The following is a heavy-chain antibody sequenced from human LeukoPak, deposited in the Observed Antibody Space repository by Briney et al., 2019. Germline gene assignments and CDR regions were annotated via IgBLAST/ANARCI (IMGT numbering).Heavy chain of an antibody. V-gene: IGHV3-11*01. D-gene: IGHD6-6*01. CDR1: GFTFSDYY. Sequence: AGGSLRLSCAASGFTFSDYYMSWIRQAPGKGLEWVSYISSSGSTIYYADCVKGRFTISRDNAKNSLYLQMNSLRAEATAVYYCARDTAARSDSPDYWGQGTLVTVSS. J-gene: IGHJ4*02. CDR3: ARDTAARSDSPDY. CDR2: ISSSGSTI.